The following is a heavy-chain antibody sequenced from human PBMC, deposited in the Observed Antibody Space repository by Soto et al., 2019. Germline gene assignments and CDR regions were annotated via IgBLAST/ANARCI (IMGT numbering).Heavy chain of an antibody. Sequence: KSSETLSLTCSVSGESISNFYWSWIRQPAGKGLEWIGHVHVSGGTDYNAPLQSRVTMSLDTSNNHVSLQLRSLTAADTAVYYCARDRYGCYPGFDLDVWGSGTTVTVSS. CDR3: ARDRYGCYPGFDLDV. V-gene: IGHV4-4*07. J-gene: IGHJ6*04. D-gene: IGHD2-2*01. CDR2: VHVSGGT. CDR1: GESISNFY.